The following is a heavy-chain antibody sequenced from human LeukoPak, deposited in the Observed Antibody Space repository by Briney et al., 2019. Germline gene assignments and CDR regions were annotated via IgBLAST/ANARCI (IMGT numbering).Heavy chain of an antibody. J-gene: IGHJ4*02. D-gene: IGHD3-22*01. Sequence: PGGSLRLSCAASGFTFSSYAMSWVRQAPGKGLEWVSGISGSGGSTYYADSVKGRFTISRDNSKNTLYLQMNSLRAEDTAVYYCARDATYYDSSGCLDYWGQGTLVTVSS. CDR2: ISGSGGST. V-gene: IGHV3-23*01. CDR3: ARDATYYDSSGCLDY. CDR1: GFTFSSYA.